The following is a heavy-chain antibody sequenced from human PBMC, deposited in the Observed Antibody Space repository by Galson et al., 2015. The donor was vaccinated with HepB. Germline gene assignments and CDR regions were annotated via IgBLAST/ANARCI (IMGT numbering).Heavy chain of an antibody. CDR2: IIPILGIA. D-gene: IGHD3-3*01. J-gene: IGHJ6*03. CDR3: AREVQSITIFGVVIRYMDV. V-gene: IGHV1-69*10. CDR1: GGTFSSYA. Sequence: SCKASGGTFSSYAISWVRQAPGQGLEWMGGIIPILGIANYAQKFQGRVTITADKSTSTAYMELSSLRSEDTAVYYCAREVQSITIFGVVIRYMDVWGKGTTVTVSS.